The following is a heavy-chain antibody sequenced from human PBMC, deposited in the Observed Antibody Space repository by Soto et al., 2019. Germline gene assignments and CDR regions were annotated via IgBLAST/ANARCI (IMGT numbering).Heavy chain of an antibody. V-gene: IGHV4-30-4*01. CDR3: ARVLTETSTPFDY. J-gene: IGHJ4*02. Sequence: QVQLQESGPGLVKPSQTLSLTCTVSGGSISSGDYYWSRIRQPPGKGLEWIGYISYSGSTYYNPSLKSRVTISVVTSKIQLSLKLGSVTAADTAVYYCARVLTETSTPFDYWGQRTLVTVSS. CDR1: GGSISSGDYY. D-gene: IGHD4-17*01. CDR2: ISYSGST.